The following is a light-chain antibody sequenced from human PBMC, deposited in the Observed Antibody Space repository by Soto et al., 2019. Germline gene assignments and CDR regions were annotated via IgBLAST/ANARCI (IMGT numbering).Light chain of an antibody. Sequence: EVVLTQSPGTLSLSPGESATLSCRASQSVSSNYLAWYQQKPGQAPRLLIYGVSTRATGIPDRFSGSGSGTDFSLTISRLEPEDFALYYSQQYLTSPLTFGGGTKV. CDR1: QSVSSNY. J-gene: IGKJ4*01. CDR3: QQYLTSPLT. V-gene: IGKV3-20*01. CDR2: GVS.